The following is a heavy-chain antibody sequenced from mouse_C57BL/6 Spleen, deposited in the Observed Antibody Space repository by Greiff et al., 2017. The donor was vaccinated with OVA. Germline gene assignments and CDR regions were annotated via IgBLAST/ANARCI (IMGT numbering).Heavy chain of an antibody. CDR3: ARGIYYDYDGGFAY. CDR2: IYPGDGDT. J-gene: IGHJ3*01. Sequence: VQLQQSGPELVKPGASVKISCKASGYAFSSSWMNWVKQRPGKGLEWIGRIYPGDGDTNYNGKFKGKATLTADKSSSTAYMQLSSLTSEDSAVYFCARGIYYDYDGGFAYWGQGTLVTVSA. CDR1: GYAFSSSW. V-gene: IGHV1-82*01. D-gene: IGHD2-4*01.